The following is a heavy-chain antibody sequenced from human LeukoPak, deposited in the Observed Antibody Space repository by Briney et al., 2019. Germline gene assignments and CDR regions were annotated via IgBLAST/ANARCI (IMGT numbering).Heavy chain of an antibody. CDR1: GGSFSGYY. Sequence: SETLSLTCAVYGGSFSGYYWSWIRQPPGKGLEWIGEINHSGSTNYNPSLKSRVTISVDTSKNQFSLKLSSVTAADTAVYYCARWEGGSYYDFDCWGQGTLVTVSS. D-gene: IGHD1-26*01. V-gene: IGHV4-34*01. J-gene: IGHJ4*02. CDR2: INHSGST. CDR3: ARWEGGSYYDFDC.